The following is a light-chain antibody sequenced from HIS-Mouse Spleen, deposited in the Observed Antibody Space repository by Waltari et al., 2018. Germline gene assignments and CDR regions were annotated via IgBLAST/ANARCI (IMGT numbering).Light chain of an antibody. CDR1: ALPTNS. J-gene: IGLJ2*01. CDR3: YSTDSSGNHRV. Sequence: SYELTQPPSVSVSPGHTARITCPADALPTNSAYWYQQKSGQAPVLVIYEDSKRPSGIPERFSGSSSGTMATLTISGAQVEDEADYYCYSTDSSGNHRVFGGGTKLTVL. V-gene: IGLV3-10*01. CDR2: EDS.